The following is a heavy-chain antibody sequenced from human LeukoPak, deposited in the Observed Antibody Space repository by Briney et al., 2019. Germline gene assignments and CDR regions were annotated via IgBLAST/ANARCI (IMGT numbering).Heavy chain of an antibody. D-gene: IGHD5-18*01. CDR1: GYTFTNYY. V-gene: IGHV1-46*01. J-gene: IGHJ6*03. CDR3: ARSWIQLYYYYYVDV. CDR2: INPSGGST. Sequence: GASVKVSCKASGYTFTNYYIHWVRQAPGQGLEWMGVINPSGGSTSYAQMFQGRVTMTRDRSTNTLYMELSRLRSDDTAVYYCARSWIQLYYYYYVDVWGKGTTVTVSS.